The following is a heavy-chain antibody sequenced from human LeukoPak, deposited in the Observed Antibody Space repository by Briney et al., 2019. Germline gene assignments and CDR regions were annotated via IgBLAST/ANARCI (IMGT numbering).Heavy chain of an antibody. J-gene: IGHJ3*02. CDR2: IQNRGST. V-gene: IGHV4-59*01. Sequence: SETLSLTCTVSGGSISSYYWSWIRQPPGKGLEWIGYIQNRGSTNYNPSLKSRATISVDTSKNQFSLKLRSVSAADTAVYYCARDRPGIAVAGDAFDIWGRGTMVIVSS. CDR1: GGSISSYY. D-gene: IGHD6-19*01. CDR3: ARDRPGIAVAGDAFDI.